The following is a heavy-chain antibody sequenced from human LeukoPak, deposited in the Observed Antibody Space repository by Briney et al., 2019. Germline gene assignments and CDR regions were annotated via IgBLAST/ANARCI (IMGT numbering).Heavy chain of an antibody. CDR1: GFTFSSYW. CDR2: IKQDGSEK. CDR3: ARGAYYYYMDV. J-gene: IGHJ6*03. V-gene: IGHV3-7*01. Sequence: GGPLRLSCAASGFTFSSYWMSWVRQAPGKGLEWVANIKQDGSEKYYVDSVKGRFTISRDNAKNSLYLQMNSLRAEDTAVYYCARGAYYYYMDVWGKGTTVTVSS.